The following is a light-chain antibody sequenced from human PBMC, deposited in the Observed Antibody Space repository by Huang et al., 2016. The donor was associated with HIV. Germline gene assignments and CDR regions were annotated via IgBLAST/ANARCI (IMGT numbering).Light chain of an antibody. J-gene: IGKJ1*01. CDR2: DAS. Sequence: IVSTQSQATLSLSPGARATLSCRAGQSVGSYLDWYQQKPGQAPRLLVSDASHLATGIPARFSGSGSGTDFTLTISSLEPEDFAVYYCHQHSSWPGTFGQGTRVEIK. V-gene: IGKV3-11*01. CDR1: QSVGSY. CDR3: HQHSSWPGT.